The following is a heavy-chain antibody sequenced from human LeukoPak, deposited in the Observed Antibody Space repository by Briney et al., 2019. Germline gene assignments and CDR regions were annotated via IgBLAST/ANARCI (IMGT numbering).Heavy chain of an antibody. Sequence: SETLSLTCTVSGGALISGAYYWDWLRQHPGTGLEWLSYIYYTGSTYYNPSLRSRVTMSLDRSKNQFSLRVSSVTAADSAVYYCARAAYCSDGGWYPERYYYYGLDVWGQGTTVTVSS. CDR1: GGALISGAYY. J-gene: IGHJ6*02. CDR2: IYYTGST. V-gene: IGHV4-31*03. D-gene: IGHD2-15*01. CDR3: ARAAYCSDGGWYPERYYYYGLDV.